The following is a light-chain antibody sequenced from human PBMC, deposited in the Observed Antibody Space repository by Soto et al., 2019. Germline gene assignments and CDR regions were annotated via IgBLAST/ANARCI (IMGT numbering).Light chain of an antibody. CDR1: QATRSY. Sequence: DIQLTQPPSFLSASVGDRVTITCRASQATRSYLAWYQQKPGKAPKLLIYAASTLQSGVPSRFSGSASGTEFTLTISSLQPEDFAIYYCQQLKSYPITFGQGTRLEIK. CDR2: AAS. V-gene: IGKV1-9*01. J-gene: IGKJ5*01. CDR3: QQLKSYPIT.